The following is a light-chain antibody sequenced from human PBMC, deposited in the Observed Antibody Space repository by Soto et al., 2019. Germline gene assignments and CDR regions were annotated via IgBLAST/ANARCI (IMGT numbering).Light chain of an antibody. V-gene: IGKV3-20*01. J-gene: IGKJ1*01. CDR2: GAS. CDR1: QRVSSSY. CDR3: QQDGRSPET. Sequence: LTQSLSTVSLSPRERATLYCRASQRVSSSYLGWYQQKPGQAPRLLIYGASSSATGIPDRFSGRGCGTDFTLTISRLEAEDVAVYYCQQDGRSPETFGQGTKVDIK.